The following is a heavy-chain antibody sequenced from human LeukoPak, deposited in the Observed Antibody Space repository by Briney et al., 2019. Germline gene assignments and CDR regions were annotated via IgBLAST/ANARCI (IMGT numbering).Heavy chain of an antibody. CDR1: GFTFSEAW. J-gene: IGHJ6*02. V-gene: IGHV3-15*06. Sequence: GGSLSLSCTASGFTFSEAWMNRVRQAPGNGLEWVGRIKSKVYGGAIHYAAPVTGEFTIPRADSQATSYLHMDSLKSEHPAVYYCTAGIVGDTNGLDVWGQGTTVTVSS. D-gene: IGHD1-26*01. CDR2: IKSKVYGGAI. CDR3: TAGIVGDTNGLDV.